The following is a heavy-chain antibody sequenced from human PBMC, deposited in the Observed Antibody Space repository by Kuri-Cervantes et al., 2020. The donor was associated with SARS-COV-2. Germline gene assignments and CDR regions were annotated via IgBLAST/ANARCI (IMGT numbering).Heavy chain of an antibody. CDR2: GST. CDR1: GGSFSGSF. V-gene: IGHV4-34*01. CDR3: ARQRGGFLEWLLYYDY. D-gene: IGHD3-3*01. J-gene: IGHJ4*02. Sequence: SETLSLTCDVYGGSFSGSFWSWIRHSGSTYYNPSLKSRVTISVDTSKNQFSLKLSSVTAADTAVYYCARQRGGFLEWLLYYDYWGQGTLVTVSS.